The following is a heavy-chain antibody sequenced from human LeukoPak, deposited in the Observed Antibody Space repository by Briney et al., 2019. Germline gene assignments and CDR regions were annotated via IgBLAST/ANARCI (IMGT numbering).Heavy chain of an antibody. J-gene: IGHJ4*02. CDR3: ARVPDAGYQH. CDR2: ISGNNANP. Sequence: ASVKVSCKTSSHRFMDYAISWLRQAPGQQGLEWVGWISGNNANPQSAQKFQDRVSMSTDAAKSTAYLELRSLTSADTAVYYCARVPDAGYQHWGQGALVSVS. V-gene: IGHV1-18*01. CDR1: SHRFMDYA. D-gene: IGHD5-18*01.